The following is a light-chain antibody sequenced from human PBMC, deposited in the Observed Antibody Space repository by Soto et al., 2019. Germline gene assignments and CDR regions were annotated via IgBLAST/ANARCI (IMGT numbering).Light chain of an antibody. CDR2: DAS. CDR3: QQRANWPLTT. J-gene: IGKJ5*01. CDR1: QSVSNF. Sequence: IVLPLSPGTLSFSPGERATVSCRASQSVSNFLAWYQQKPGQAPRLLIYDASNRATGIPARFSGSGSGTDFTLTIRSLEPEDFAIYYCQQRANWPLTTFGHGTRLEIK. V-gene: IGKV3-11*01.